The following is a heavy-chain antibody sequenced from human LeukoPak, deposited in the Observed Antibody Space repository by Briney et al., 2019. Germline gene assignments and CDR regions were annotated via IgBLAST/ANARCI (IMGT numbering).Heavy chain of an antibody. CDR3: ARGHFWSGYYARAYYYYMDV. Sequence: ASVKVSCKASGYTFTGYYMHWVRQAPGQGLEWMGWINPNSGGTNYAQKFQGRDTMTRDTAISTAYMELSRLRSDDTAVYYCARGHFWSGYYARAYYYYMDVWGKGTTVTVSS. J-gene: IGHJ6*03. V-gene: IGHV1-2*02. CDR2: INPNSGGT. CDR1: GYTFTGYY. D-gene: IGHD3-3*02.